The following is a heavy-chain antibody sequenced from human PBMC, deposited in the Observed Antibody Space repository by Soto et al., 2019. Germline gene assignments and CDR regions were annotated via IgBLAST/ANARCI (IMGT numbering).Heavy chain of an antibody. CDR2: INPNSGGT. Sequence: QVQLVQSGAEVKKPGASVKVSCKASGYTFTGYYMHWVRQAPGQGLEWMGWINPNSGGTNYAQKFQGVVTMTRDTSISTAYMELSRLRSDDTAVYYCARDMGYCSSTSCSYYYGMDVWGQGTTVTVSS. J-gene: IGHJ6*02. D-gene: IGHD2-2*01. CDR1: GYTFTGYY. V-gene: IGHV1-2*02. CDR3: ARDMGYCSSTSCSYYYGMDV.